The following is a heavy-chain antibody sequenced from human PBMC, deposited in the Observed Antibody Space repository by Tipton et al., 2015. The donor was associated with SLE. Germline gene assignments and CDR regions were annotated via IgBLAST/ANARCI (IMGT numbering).Heavy chain of an antibody. Sequence: TCTVSGVSISSDDYYWTWIRQHPGKGLEWIGSIFHIGNTYYNPSLKSRVTISVDRSKNQFSLKVNSVTAADTAVYYCARDYKVTNPDQENFQYWGQGTLVTVSS. D-gene: IGHD4-17*01. V-gene: IGHV4-31*03. CDR3: ARDYKVTNPDQENFQY. CDR2: IFHIGNT. CDR1: GVSISSDDYY. J-gene: IGHJ1*01.